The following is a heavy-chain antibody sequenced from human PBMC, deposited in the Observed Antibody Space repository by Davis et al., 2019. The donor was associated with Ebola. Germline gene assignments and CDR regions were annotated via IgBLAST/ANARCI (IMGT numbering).Heavy chain of an antibody. CDR3: ARRGQLVKYYYYMDV. CDR1: GGSISSYY. Sequence: PSETLSLTCTVSGGSISSYYWSWIRQPAGKGLEWIGRIYTSGSTNYNPSLKSRVTMSVDTSKNQFSLKLSSVTAADTAVYYCARRGQLVKYYYYMDVWGKGTTVTVSS. V-gene: IGHV4-4*07. D-gene: IGHD6-6*01. CDR2: IYTSGST. J-gene: IGHJ6*03.